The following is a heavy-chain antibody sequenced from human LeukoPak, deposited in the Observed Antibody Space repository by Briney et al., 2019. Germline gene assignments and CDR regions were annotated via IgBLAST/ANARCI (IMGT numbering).Heavy chain of an antibody. J-gene: IGHJ4*02. D-gene: IGHD6-19*01. Sequence: GGSLRLSCAASEFTVSSNYMNWVRQAPGKGLEWVSAISGSGGSTYYADSVKGRFTISRDNSKNTLYLQMNSLRAEDTAVYYCAKDLRQYSSGSYSDYWGQGTLVTVSS. CDR1: EFTVSSNY. CDR3: AKDLRQYSSGSYSDY. CDR2: ISGSGGST. V-gene: IGHV3-23*01.